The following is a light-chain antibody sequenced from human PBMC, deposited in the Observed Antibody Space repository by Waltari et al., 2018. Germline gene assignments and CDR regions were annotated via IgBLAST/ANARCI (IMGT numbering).Light chain of an antibody. Sequence: DIVLTQSPDSLAMSLGAPASLSCQSSRSVSSSSQNRNYLAWYQQKVGQPPKRLILWASIRESDVPERFSGSGSGTDFSLTIISLQAEDVAVYYCQQYYSAPYTFGQGTKLEI. CDR2: WAS. CDR3: QQYYSAPYT. J-gene: IGKJ2*01. V-gene: IGKV4-1*01. CDR1: RSVSSSSQNRNY.